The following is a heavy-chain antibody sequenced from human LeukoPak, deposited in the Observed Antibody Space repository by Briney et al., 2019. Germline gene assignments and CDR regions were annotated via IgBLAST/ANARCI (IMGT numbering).Heavy chain of an antibody. CDR3: ARDPGRGNWFDP. CDR2: INPSGGST. Sequence: GASVKVSCEASGYTFTSYYMHWVRQVPGQGLEWMGIINPSGGSTSYAQKFQGRVTMTRDTSTSTVYMELSSLRSEDTAVYYCARDPGRGNWFDPWGQGTLVTVSS. V-gene: IGHV1-46*01. CDR1: GYTFTSYY. J-gene: IGHJ5*02.